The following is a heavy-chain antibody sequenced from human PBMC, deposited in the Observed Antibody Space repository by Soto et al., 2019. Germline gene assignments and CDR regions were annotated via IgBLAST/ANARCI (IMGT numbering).Heavy chain of an antibody. CDR3: AASIFYYGMDV. V-gene: IGHV5-51*01. Sequence: GEFLKISCRGSGYTCADYWIGWVRQMPGKGPEWMGIIYPGDSDTKYNPSFQGQVTISADKSITTTYLQWSSLKASDTAIYYCAASIFYYGMDVWGQGTTVTVSS. CDR1: GYTCADYW. J-gene: IGHJ6*02. CDR2: IYPGDSDT.